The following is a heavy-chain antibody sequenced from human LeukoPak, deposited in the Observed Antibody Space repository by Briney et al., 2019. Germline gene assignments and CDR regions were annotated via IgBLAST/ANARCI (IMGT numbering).Heavy chain of an antibody. CDR2: IYYSGST. CDR3: ARCRYSSGRYKGHFDY. V-gene: IGHV4-59*01. CDR1: GGSISSYY. D-gene: IGHD6-19*01. Sequence: SETLSLTCTVSGGSISSYYWSWIRQPPGKGLEWIGYIYYSGSTNYNPSLKSRVTISVDTSKNQFSLKLSSVTAADTAVYYCARCRYSSGRYKGHFDYWGQGTLVTVSS. J-gene: IGHJ4*02.